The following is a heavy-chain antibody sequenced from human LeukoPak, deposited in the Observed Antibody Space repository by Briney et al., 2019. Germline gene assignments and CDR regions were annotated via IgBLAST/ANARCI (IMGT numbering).Heavy chain of an antibody. V-gene: IGHV5-51*01. Sequence: GESLKISCKGSGYSFTSYWIGWVRQMPGKGLDWMGIIYPGDSDTRYSPSFQGQVTISVDKSISTAYLQWNSLTASDTAMYYCATRGWNDDRFDYWGQGTPVTVSS. J-gene: IGHJ4*02. D-gene: IGHD1-1*01. CDR1: GYSFTSYW. CDR3: ATRGWNDDRFDY. CDR2: IYPGDSDT.